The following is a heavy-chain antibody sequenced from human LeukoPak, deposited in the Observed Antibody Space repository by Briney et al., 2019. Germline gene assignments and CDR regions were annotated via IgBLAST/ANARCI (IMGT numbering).Heavy chain of an antibody. CDR3: ARDEERLNYCTNGVCPSDY. V-gene: IGHV1-18*01. CDR1: GYTFTSYG. Sequence: ASVKVSCKASGYTFTSYGISWVRQAPGQGLEWMGWISAYNGNTNYAQKLQGRVTMTTDTSTSTAYMELRSLRSDDTAVYYCARDEERLNYCTNGVCPSDYWGQGTLVTVSS. D-gene: IGHD2-8*01. CDR2: ISAYNGNT. J-gene: IGHJ4*02.